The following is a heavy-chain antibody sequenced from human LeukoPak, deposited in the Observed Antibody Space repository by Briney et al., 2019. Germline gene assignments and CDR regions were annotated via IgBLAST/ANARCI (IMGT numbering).Heavy chain of an antibody. V-gene: IGHV5-51*01. CDR1: GYGFTSYW. J-gene: IGHJ4*02. CDR3: ARVRDYYDSSGYHYYFDY. Sequence: PGESLKISCKGSGYGFTSYWIGWVRQMPGKGLEWMGIIYPGDSDTRYSPSFQGQVTISADKSISTAYLQWSSLKASDTAMYYCARVRDYYDSSGYHYYFDYWGQGTLVTVSS. CDR2: IYPGDSDT. D-gene: IGHD3-22*01.